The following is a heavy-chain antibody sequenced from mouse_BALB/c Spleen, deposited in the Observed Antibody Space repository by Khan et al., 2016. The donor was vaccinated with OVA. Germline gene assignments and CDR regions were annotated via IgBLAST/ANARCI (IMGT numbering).Heavy chain of an antibody. V-gene: IGHV1-26*01. J-gene: IGHJ4*01. D-gene: IGHD3-3*01. CDR3: ARDAGRY. Sequence: EIQLQQSGPELVKPGASVKISCKTSGYTFTEYTLHWVKQSHGKSLEWIGVINPKNGVTSYNQKFKGKATLTVDKSSNTAYMEFRSLTSEDSAVYCCARDAGRYWGQGTSVTVSS. CDR1: GYTFTEYT. CDR2: INPKNGVT.